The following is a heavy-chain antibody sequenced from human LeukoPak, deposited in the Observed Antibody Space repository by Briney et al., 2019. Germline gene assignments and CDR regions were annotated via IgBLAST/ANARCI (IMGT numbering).Heavy chain of an antibody. D-gene: IGHD6-6*01. CDR2: IYYSGNT. Sequence: KSSETLSLTCTVSGGSISSYYWSWIRQPPGKGLEWIGYIYYSGNTNYNPSLKSRVTISVDTSKNQFSLKLSSVAAADTAVYYCARSSEGYYYYMDVWGKGTTVTVSS. CDR3: ARSSEGYYYYMDV. J-gene: IGHJ6*03. V-gene: IGHV4-59*01. CDR1: GGSISSYY.